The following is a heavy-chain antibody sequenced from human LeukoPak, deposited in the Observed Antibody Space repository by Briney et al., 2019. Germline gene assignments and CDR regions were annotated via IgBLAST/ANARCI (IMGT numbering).Heavy chain of an antibody. J-gene: IGHJ4*02. CDR2: IYNTGTT. D-gene: IGHD3-3*01. Sequence: SETLSLTCSVSGGSITTYYWSWIRQPPGKGLEWIGYIYNTGTTDYNPSLKSRVTISIDTSKNQFSLKLSSVTAADTAVYYCARGLRFLEWLSTPNFDYWGQGTLVTVSS. CDR1: GGSITTYY. CDR3: ARGLRFLEWLSTPNFDY. V-gene: IGHV4-59*12.